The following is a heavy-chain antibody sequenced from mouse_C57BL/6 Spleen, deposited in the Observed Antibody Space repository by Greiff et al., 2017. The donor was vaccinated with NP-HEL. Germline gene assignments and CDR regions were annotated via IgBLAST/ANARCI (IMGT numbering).Heavy chain of an antibody. V-gene: IGHV5-6*01. CDR1: GFTFSSYG. CDR3: ARGNYIDY. Sequence: EVKVVESGGDLVKPGGSLKLSCAASGFTFSSYGMSWVRQTPDKRLEWVATISSGGSYTYYPDSVKGRFTISRDNAKNTLYLQMSSLKSEDTAMYYCARGNYIDYWGQGTTLTVSS. J-gene: IGHJ2*01. CDR2: ISSGGSYT.